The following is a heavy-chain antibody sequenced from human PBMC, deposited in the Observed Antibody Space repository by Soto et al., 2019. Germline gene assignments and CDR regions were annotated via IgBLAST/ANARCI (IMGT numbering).Heavy chain of an antibody. CDR2: ISVYNGNT. V-gene: IGHV1-18*01. CDR3: ARVYDFRSGYQTPFDY. Sequence: QVQLVQSGAEVKKPGASVKVSCKASGYTFTSYGISWVRQAPGQGLEWMGWISVYNGNTNYAQKVQGRVTMTTDTSASTAYMELRSLRSDDTAVYYCARVYDFRSGYQTPFDYWGQGTLVTVSS. CDR1: GYTFTSYG. D-gene: IGHD3-3*01. J-gene: IGHJ4*02.